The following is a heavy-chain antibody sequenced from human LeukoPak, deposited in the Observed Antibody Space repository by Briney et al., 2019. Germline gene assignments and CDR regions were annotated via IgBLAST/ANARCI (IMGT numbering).Heavy chain of an antibody. D-gene: IGHD1-26*01. V-gene: IGHV3-7*05. Sequence: GGSLRLSCAASRFTFSNYWMSWVRQAPGKGLEWVANIKQDGSQKYYVDSVKGRFTISRDNAKTSLYLQMDSLRTEDTAVYYCARDSPSGSYGYWGQGTLVTVSS. CDR1: RFTFSNYW. CDR2: IKQDGSQK. CDR3: ARDSPSGSYGY. J-gene: IGHJ4*02.